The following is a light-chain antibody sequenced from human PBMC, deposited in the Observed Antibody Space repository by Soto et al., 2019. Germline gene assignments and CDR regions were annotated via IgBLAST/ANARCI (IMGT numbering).Light chain of an antibody. V-gene: IGKV3-15*01. Sequence: EIGMTQSPATLSVSPGERATLSCRASQSVSSNLAWYQQKPGQAPRPLIYGASTRATGIPARFSGSGSGTGFTLTINSLQAEDSAVYYCQQYGRSPLTFGGGTKVAIK. J-gene: IGKJ4*01. CDR3: QQYGRSPLT. CDR2: GAS. CDR1: QSVSSN.